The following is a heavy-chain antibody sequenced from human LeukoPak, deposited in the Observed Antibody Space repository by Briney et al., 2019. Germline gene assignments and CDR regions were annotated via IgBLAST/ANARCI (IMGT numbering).Heavy chain of an antibody. CDR1: GYTFTSYG. J-gene: IGHJ6*03. D-gene: IGHD3/OR15-3a*01. V-gene: IGHV1-18*01. CDR3: ARVFGYYYFYMDV. CDR2: ISPENGDT. Sequence: ASVKVSCKASGYTFTSYGISWVRQAPGQGLEWMGWISPENGDTNYAQNFQDRVTMTTDTSTNTAYMELRSLTSDDTAVYFCARVFGYYYFYMDVWGEGTTVIISS.